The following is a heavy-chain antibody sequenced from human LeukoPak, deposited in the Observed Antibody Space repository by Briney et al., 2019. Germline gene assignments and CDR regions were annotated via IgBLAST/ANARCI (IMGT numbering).Heavy chain of an antibody. D-gene: IGHD1-1*01. Sequence: GGSLRLSCAASGFTFSTYWMTWVRQAPGKGLEWVANIKADGSQIYYVDSVKGRFTISRDNAKNSLYLRMNSLRAEDTAVYYCARDLNWETYWGQGTLVAVSS. J-gene: IGHJ4*02. CDR2: IKADGSQI. V-gene: IGHV3-7*01. CDR3: ARDLNWETY. CDR1: GFTFSTYW.